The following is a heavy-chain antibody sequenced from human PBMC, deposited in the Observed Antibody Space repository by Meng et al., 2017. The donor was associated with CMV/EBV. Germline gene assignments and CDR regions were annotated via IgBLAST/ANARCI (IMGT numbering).Heavy chain of an antibody. V-gene: IGHV4-34*01. CDR3: ARQLGQKTYYFDY. CDR1: GGSFSGYY. D-gene: IGHD1-1*01. J-gene: IGHJ4*02. CDR2: INHSGST. Sequence: ESLKISCAVYGGSFSGYYWSWIRQPPGKGLEWIGEINHSGSTNYNPSLKSRVTISVDTSKNQFSLKLSSVTAADTAVYYCARQLGQKTYYFDYWGQGTLVTVSS.